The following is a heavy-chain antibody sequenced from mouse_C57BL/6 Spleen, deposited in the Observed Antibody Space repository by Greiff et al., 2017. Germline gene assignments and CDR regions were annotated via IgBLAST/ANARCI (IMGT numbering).Heavy chain of an antibody. V-gene: IGHV1-22*01. Sequence: ELQLQQSGPELVKPGASVKMSCKASGYTFTDYNMHWVKQSHGKSLEWIGYINPNNGGTSYNQKFKGKATLTVNKSSSTAYMELRSLTSEDSAVYYCATTAQAPFDYWGQGTTLTVSS. D-gene: IGHD3-2*02. CDR3: ATTAQAPFDY. CDR1: GYTFTDYN. CDR2: INPNNGGT. J-gene: IGHJ2*01.